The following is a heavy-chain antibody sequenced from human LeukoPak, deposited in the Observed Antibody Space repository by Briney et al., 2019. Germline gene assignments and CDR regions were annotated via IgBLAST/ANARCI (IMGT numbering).Heavy chain of an antibody. Sequence: GGSLRLSCAASGFTFSNAWMSWVRQAPGKGLEWVGRIKSKTDGGTTDYAAPVKGRFTISRDDSKSTLYLQMNSLKTEDTAVYYCTTDFGSYDAFDIWGQGTMVTVSS. CDR1: GFTFSNAW. CDR2: IKSKTDGGTT. V-gene: IGHV3-15*01. D-gene: IGHD2-15*01. J-gene: IGHJ3*02. CDR3: TTDFGSYDAFDI.